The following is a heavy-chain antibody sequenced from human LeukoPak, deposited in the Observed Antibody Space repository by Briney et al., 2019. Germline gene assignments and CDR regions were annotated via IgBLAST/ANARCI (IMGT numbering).Heavy chain of an antibody. CDR3: AKDRGNYYDTPRFDP. Sequence: GGSLRPSCVASGFTFGRYAMSWVRQAPGKGLEWVSSISGSGSSTSYADSVKGRLTISRDNSKNTVYLQMNSLRAEDTAVYYCAKDRGNYYDTPRFDPWGQGTRVTVSS. CDR2: ISGSGSST. J-gene: IGHJ5*02. V-gene: IGHV3-23*01. D-gene: IGHD3-22*01. CDR1: GFTFGRYA.